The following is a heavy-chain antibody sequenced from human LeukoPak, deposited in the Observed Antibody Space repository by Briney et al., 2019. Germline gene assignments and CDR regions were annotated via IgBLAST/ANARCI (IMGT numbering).Heavy chain of an antibody. CDR2: INHSGST. CDR3: ARGGIQLYAAIDY. D-gene: IGHD5-18*01. V-gene: IGHV4-34*01. J-gene: IGHJ4*02. Sequence: SETLSLTCAVYGGSFSGYYWSWIRQAPGKGLEWIGEINHSGSTNYNPSLKSRVTISVDTSKNQFSLKLSSVTAADTAVYYCARGGIQLYAAIDYWGQGTLVTVSS. CDR1: GGSFSGYY.